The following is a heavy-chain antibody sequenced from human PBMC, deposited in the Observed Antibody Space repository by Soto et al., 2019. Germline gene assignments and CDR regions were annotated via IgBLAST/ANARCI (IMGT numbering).Heavy chain of an antibody. CDR2: IYYSGST. J-gene: IGHJ4*02. D-gene: IGHD3-22*01. Sequence: SETLSLTCTVSGGSISSGGYYWSWIRQHPGKGLEWIGYIYYSGSTYYNPSLKSRVTISVDTSKNQFSLKLSSVTAADTAVYYCARSRRDYYDSSGYYPYYFDYWGQGTLVTVSS. CDR1: GGSISSGGYY. CDR3: ARSRRDYYDSSGYYPYYFDY. V-gene: IGHV4-31*03.